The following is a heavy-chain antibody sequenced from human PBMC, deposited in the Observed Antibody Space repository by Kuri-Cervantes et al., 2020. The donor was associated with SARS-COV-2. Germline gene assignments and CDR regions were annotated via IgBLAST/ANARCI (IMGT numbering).Heavy chain of an antibody. J-gene: IGHJ5*02. D-gene: IGHD3-3*01. V-gene: IGHV1-69*13. CDR3: ARESKGVTIFGVVYNWFDP. CDR1: GGTFSSYA. CDR2: IIPIFGTA. Sequence: SVKVSCKASGGTFSSYAISWVRQAPGQGLEWMGRIIPIFGTANYAQKFQGRVTITADESTSTAYMELSSLRSEDTAVYYCARESKGVTIFGVVYNWFDPWGQGTLVTDSS.